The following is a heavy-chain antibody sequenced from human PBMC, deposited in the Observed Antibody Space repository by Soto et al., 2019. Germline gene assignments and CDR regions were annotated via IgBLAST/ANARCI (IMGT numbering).Heavy chain of an antibody. Sequence: PSETLSLTCNVSGGSISDSWWSWIRQSPGKGLQWIGSIYSSGSANYNPSLKSRVAFSIDTSRNHISLSLRSVTAADTAFYYCARGYSELDSGYDYFDPWGQGTLVTVSS. CDR3: ARGYSELDSGYDYFDP. CDR2: IYSSGSA. D-gene: IGHD3-22*01. J-gene: IGHJ5*02. CDR1: GGSISDSW. V-gene: IGHV4-59*01.